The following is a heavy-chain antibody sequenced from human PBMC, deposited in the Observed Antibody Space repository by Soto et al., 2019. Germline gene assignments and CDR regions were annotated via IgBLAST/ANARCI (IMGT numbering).Heavy chain of an antibody. CDR3: ASGLCSGDCYSDY. CDR2: ISTGNSNT. CDR1: GYTFTNYP. D-gene: IGHD2-21*02. J-gene: IGHJ4*02. Sequence: VKVSCKASGYTFTNYPMHWVRQAPGQGLEWLGWISTGNSNTKCSQRFQGRVTITWDTSATTTYIELTSLRSEDTAVYYCASGLCSGDCYSDYWGQGTLVTVSS. V-gene: IGHV1-3*04.